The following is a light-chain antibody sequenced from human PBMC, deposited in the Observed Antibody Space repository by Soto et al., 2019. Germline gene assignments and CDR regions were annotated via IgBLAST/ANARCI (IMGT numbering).Light chain of an antibody. CDR1: QSISSY. CDR2: AAS. J-gene: IGKJ5*01. CDR3: QQSYSTPIT. V-gene: IGKV1-39*01. Sequence: DIQMTPSPSSLSASVGDRVTITCRASQSISSYLNWYQQKPGKAPKLLIYAASSLQSGVPSRFRGSGSGTDFTLTISSLQPEDCATYYCQQSYSTPITFGQGTRLEIK.